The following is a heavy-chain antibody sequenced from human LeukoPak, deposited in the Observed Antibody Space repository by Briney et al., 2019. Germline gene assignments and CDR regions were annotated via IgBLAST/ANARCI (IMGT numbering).Heavy chain of an antibody. J-gene: IGHJ5*02. D-gene: IGHD1-26*01. V-gene: IGHV3-53*01. Sequence: GGSLRLSCAASGFTVSSNYMSWVRQAPGKGLEWVSIILSGGSTYYADSVKGRFTISRDNSKNTLSLQMNSLRAEDTAVYYCTRANSATIPGVDPWGQGTLVTVSS. CDR1: GFTVSSNY. CDR2: ILSGGST. CDR3: TRANSATIPGVDP.